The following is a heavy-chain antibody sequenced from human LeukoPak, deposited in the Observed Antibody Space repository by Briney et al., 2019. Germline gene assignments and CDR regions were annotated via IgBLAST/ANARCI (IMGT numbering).Heavy chain of an antibody. CDR3: ARTPYYYGSGSYYRFDY. CDR2: IYYSGST. Sequence: SETLSLTCTVSGGSISSGGYYWSWIRQHPGKGLEWIGNIYYSGSTYYNPSLKSRVTISVDTSKNRFSLKLSSVTAADTAVYYCARTPYYYGSGSYYRFDYWGQGTLVTVSS. J-gene: IGHJ4*02. V-gene: IGHV4-31*03. CDR1: GGSISSGGYY. D-gene: IGHD3-10*01.